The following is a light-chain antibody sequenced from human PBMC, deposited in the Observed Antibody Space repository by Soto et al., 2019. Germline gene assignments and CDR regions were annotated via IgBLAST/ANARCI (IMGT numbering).Light chain of an antibody. CDR1: SSDVGGYDF. CDR2: DVN. CDR3: TSHAGSNTYV. V-gene: IGLV2-8*01. J-gene: IGLJ1*01. Sequence: QSVLTQPPSASGSLGQSVTISCTGTSSDVGGYDFVSWYQQHPGKAPKVIIYDVNKRPSGVPDRFSGSKSGNTASLTVSGLQAEDEANYYCTSHAGSNTYVFGTGTKLTVL.